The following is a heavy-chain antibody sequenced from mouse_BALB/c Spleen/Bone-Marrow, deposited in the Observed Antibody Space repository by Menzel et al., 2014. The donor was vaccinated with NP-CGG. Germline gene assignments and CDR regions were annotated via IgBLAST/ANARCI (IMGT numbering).Heavy chain of an antibody. J-gene: IGHJ2*01. CDR2: ILPGSGST. CDR1: GYIFSSFW. V-gene: IGHV1-9*01. CDR3: ASEGAFYGNPFDF. Sequence: VHLVESGAEVMKSGASVKISCRATGYIFSSFWIEWIKQRPGHGLEWIGKILPGSGSTNYNEKFKGKATLSADTSSNTAYMQLSSLTSEDSAVYFCASEGAFYGNPFDFWGQGTTLTVSS. D-gene: IGHD2-10*01.